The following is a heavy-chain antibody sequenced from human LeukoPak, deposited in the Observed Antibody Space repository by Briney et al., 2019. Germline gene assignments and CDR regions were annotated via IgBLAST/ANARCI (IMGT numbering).Heavy chain of an antibody. J-gene: IGHJ4*02. CDR1: GFTFSSYG. V-gene: IGHV3-30*18. CDR3: AKDRGSSGGWYNYFDY. Sequence: GGSLRLSCAASGFTFSSYGMHWVRQAPGKGLEWVAVISYDGSNKYYADSVKGRFTISRDNSKNTLYLQMNSLRAEDTAVYYCAKDRGSSGGWYNYFDYWGQGTLVTVSS. CDR2: ISYDGSNK. D-gene: IGHD6-19*01.